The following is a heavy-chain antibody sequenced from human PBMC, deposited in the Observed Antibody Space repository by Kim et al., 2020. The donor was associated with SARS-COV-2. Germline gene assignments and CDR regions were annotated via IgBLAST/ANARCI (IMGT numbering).Heavy chain of an antibody. CDR3: AKVLTILLDF. D-gene: IGHD3-3*01. CDR1: GFTFSNYG. CDR2: ILYDGSVK. Sequence: GGSLRLSCAVSGFTFSNYGMHWVRQAPGKGLEWVATILYDGSVKNYAGSVKGRFTTSRDDSKNTLYLEMNSLKVEDTAVYYCAKVLTILLDFWGQGSLVTVSS. V-gene: IGHV3-30*18. J-gene: IGHJ4*02.